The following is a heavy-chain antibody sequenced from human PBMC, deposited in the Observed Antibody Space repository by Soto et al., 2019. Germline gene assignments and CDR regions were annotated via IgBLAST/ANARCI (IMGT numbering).Heavy chain of an antibody. V-gene: IGHV6-1*01. CDR3: AIALFLVRGTLGYFAH. CDR2: AYYRSKWYI. D-gene: IGHD1-26*01. CDR1: GDSVSSNSAA. J-gene: IGHJ4*02. Sequence: SQTLSLTCVISGDSVSSNSAAWNWIRQSPSRGLEWLGRAYYRSKWYIDYAPSVTSRITINPDTSENQLSLQLNSVTPEDTAMYYCAIALFLVRGTLGYFAHCGQGSQVTGSS.